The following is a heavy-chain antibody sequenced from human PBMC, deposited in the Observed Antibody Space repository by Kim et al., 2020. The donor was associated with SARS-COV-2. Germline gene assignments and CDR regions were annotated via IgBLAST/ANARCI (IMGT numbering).Heavy chain of an antibody. V-gene: IGHV3-7*03. D-gene: IGHD1-26*01. J-gene: IGHJ4*02. Sequence: EKYYVDSVKGRFTISRDNAKNSLYLQMSSLRAEDTAVYYCARRSINVDYWGQGTLVTVSS. CDR2: EK. CDR3: ARRSINVDY.